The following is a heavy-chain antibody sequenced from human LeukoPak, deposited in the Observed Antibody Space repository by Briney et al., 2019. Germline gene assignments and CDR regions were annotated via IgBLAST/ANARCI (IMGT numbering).Heavy chain of an antibody. Sequence: PGGSLRLSCAASGFTFSSYAMSWVRQAPGKGLEWVSAISGSGGSTYYADSVKGRFTISRDNSKNTLYLQMNSLRAEDTAVYYCARSTAMATDYFDYWGQGTLVTVSS. J-gene: IGHJ4*02. CDR1: GFTFSSYA. CDR3: ARSTAMATDYFDY. D-gene: IGHD5-18*01. CDR2: ISGSGGST. V-gene: IGHV3-23*01.